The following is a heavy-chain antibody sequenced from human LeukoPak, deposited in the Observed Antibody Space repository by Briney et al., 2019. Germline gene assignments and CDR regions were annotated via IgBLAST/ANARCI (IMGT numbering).Heavy chain of an antibody. CDR1: GFTFSSYT. V-gene: IGHV3-21*01. J-gene: IGHJ6*02. D-gene: IGHD6-19*01. CDR2: ITFSSSYI. CDR3: ARDWDTSGWHQFGIDV. Sequence: PGGSLRLSCAASGFTFSSYTMNWVRRAPGKGLEWVSSITFSSSYIYYVDSVKGRFTISRDDAKNSLYLQMNSLRAEDTAVYYCARDWDTSGWHQFGIDVWGQGTTVTVSS.